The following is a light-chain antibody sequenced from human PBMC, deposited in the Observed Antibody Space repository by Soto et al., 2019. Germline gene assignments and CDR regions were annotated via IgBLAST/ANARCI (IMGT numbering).Light chain of an antibody. CDR3: QKYNDWPLT. CDR2: GAS. CDR1: QSVSTN. Sequence: EIVMTQSPAILSVSPGDRATLSCRAGQSVSTNLAWYQQKPGQAPRLLIYGASTRATGIPARFSGGGSGTEFTLTISSLQSEDFSVYYCQKYNDWPLTFGGGTKVDIK. J-gene: IGKJ4*01. V-gene: IGKV3-15*01.